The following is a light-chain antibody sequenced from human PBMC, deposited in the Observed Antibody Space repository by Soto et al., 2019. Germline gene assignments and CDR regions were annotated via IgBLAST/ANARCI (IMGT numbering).Light chain of an antibody. J-gene: IGKJ5*01. Sequence: DIRMTQSPSTLSASVGDRVTVTCRASQSISSWLAWYQQKPGKAPKLLIYKASSLESGVPSRFSGSGSGTEFTLTSSSLQPEDPATYYCQHYNSYSFGQGTRLEIK. V-gene: IGKV1-5*03. CDR2: KAS. CDR3: QHYNSYS. CDR1: QSISSW.